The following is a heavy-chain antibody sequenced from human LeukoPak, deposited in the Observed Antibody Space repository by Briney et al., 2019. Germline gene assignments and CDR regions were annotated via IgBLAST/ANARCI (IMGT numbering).Heavy chain of an antibody. CDR1: GFTFSSYS. J-gene: IGHJ4*02. CDR2: ISSSSSYI. V-gene: IGHV3-21*01. D-gene: IGHD6-19*01. CDR3: ARSGSGWTHAY. Sequence: GGSLRFSCAASGFTFSSYSMNWVRQAPGKGLEWVSSISSSSSYIYYADSVKGRFTISRDNAKNSLYQQMNSLRAEDTAVYYCARSGSGWTHAYWGQGTLVTVSS.